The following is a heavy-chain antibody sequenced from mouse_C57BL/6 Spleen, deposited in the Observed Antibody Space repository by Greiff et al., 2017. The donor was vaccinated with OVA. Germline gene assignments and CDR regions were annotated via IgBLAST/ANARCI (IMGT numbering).Heavy chain of an antibody. CDR2: IHPNSGIT. J-gene: IGHJ1*03. CDR1: GYTFTSYW. CDR3: ARAPYSNYGYFDV. D-gene: IGHD2-5*01. V-gene: IGHV1-64*01. Sequence: QVQLKQPGAELVKPGASVKLSCKASGYTFTSYWMHWVKQRPGQGLEWIGMIHPNSGITNYNEKFKSKATLTVYNSSSTAYMQLSSLTSEDSAVYDCARAPYSNYGYFDVWGTGTTVTVSS.